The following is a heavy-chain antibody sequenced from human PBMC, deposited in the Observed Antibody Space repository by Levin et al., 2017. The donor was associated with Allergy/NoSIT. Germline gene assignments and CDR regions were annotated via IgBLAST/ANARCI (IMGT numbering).Heavy chain of an antibody. Sequence: GESLKISCVVSGFTFSSYAMSWIRQTPDKGLEWISIISGNSRTIYYADSVRGRFTISRDNSKSTLYLQMNSLSAQDTALYYCVSYRDGPYIHIAYWGQGTLVTVSS. CDR2: ISGNSRTI. J-gene: IGHJ4*02. CDR3: VSYRDGPYIHIAY. CDR1: GFTFSSYA. V-gene: IGHV3-23*01. D-gene: IGHD3-16*02.